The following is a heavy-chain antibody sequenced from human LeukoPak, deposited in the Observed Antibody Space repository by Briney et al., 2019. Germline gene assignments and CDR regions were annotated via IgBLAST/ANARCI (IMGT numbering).Heavy chain of an antibody. V-gene: IGHV6-1*01. Sequence: SQTLSLTCAISGDSVSINIASWNWIRQSPSRGLEWLGRTYYRSKWYNDYAVSVKSRITINPDTSKNQFSLQLNSVTPEDTAVYYCARVYNWNPAGAFDIWGQGTVVTVSS. CDR1: GDSVSINIAS. CDR3: ARVYNWNPAGAFDI. J-gene: IGHJ3*02. D-gene: IGHD1-1*01. CDR2: TYYRSKWYN.